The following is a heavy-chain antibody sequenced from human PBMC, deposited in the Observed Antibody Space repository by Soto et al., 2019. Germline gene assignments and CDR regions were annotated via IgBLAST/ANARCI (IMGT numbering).Heavy chain of an antibody. V-gene: IGHV4-59*08. CDR3: ARQQGGELGSWFDP. CDR1: GGSISSYY. J-gene: IGHJ5*02. D-gene: IGHD7-27*01. Sequence: SETLSLTCTVSGGSISSYYWSWIRQPPGKGLEWIGYIYYSGSTNYNPSLKSRVTISVDTSKNQFSLKLSSVTAADTVVYYCARQQGGELGSWFDPWGQGTLVTVSS. CDR2: IYYSGST.